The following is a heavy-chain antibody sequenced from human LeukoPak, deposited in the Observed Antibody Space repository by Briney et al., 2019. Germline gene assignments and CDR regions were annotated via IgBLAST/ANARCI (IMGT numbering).Heavy chain of an antibody. CDR2: ITHTGRT. V-gene: IGHV4-34*01. CDR1: GGSLSGYF. CDR3: ARIYGDYSDFEY. J-gene: IGHJ4*02. Sequence: SETLSLTCAVYGGSLSGYFWSWIRQPPGKGLEWIGEITHTGRTNYNPSLKSRVALSENTSKEQFSLKFSSVTVADTAVYYCARIYGDYSDFEYWSQGTLVTVSS. D-gene: IGHD4-17*01.